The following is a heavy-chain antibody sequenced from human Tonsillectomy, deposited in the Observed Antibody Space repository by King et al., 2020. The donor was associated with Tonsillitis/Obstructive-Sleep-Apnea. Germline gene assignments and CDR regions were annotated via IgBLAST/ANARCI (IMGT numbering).Heavy chain of an antibody. V-gene: IGHV1-69*09. J-gene: IGHJ4*02. D-gene: IGHD3-22*01. CDR3: ARDIATMIEDN. CDR2: IIPIIGIA. CDR1: GGTFSSYA. Sequence: VQLVESGAEVKKPGSSVKVSCKASGGTFSSYAISWVRQAPGQGLEWMGRIIPIIGIANYAQKFQGRVTITADKSTSTAYMEVSSLRSEDTTVYYCARDIATMIEDNWGQGTLVIVSS.